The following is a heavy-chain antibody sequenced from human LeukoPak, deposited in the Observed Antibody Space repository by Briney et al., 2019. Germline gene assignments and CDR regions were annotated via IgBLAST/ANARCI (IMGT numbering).Heavy chain of an antibody. CDR3: ARGTMGRGVERFYHYYYMDV. D-gene: IGHD3-10*01. J-gene: IGHJ6*03. CDR1: GFTFSSYA. CDR2: ISSSGGTI. V-gene: IGHV3-48*03. Sequence: PGGSLRLSCAVSGFTFSSYAMNWVRQAPGKGLEWVSYISSSGGTIYYADSVKGRFTISRDNAKNSLYLQMNSLRAEDTAGYYYARGTMGRGVERFYHYYYMDVWGKGTKVTVCS.